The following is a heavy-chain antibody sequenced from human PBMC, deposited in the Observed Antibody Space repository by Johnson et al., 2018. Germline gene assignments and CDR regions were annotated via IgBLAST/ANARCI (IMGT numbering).Heavy chain of an antibody. D-gene: IGHD3-22*01. Sequence: QVQLQESGGGVVQPGRSLRLSCAASGFIISSYGMHWVRQAPGKGLEWVAVTSYDGSNKYYADSVKGRFTISRDNAKNSLYLQMNSLRAEDTAGYYCARLSGYYYDSSGYGPDAFDIWGQGTMVTVSS. J-gene: IGHJ3*02. CDR2: TSYDGSNK. CDR1: GFIISSYG. CDR3: ARLSGYYYDSSGYGPDAFDI. V-gene: IGHV3-30*03.